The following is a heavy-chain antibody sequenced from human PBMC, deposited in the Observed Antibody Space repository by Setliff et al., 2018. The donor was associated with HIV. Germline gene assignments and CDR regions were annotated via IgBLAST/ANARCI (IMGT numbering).Heavy chain of an antibody. CDR2: IYPNTGGT. D-gene: IGHD4-17*01. J-gene: IGHJ4*02. CDR3: ARSTTAD. Sequence: ASVKVSCKASGYTFTDYYIHWVRQAPGQGLEWMGWIYPNTGGTNYAQKFQGRVTMTRDTSISTAYMEPSRLRSDDTAVYYCARSTTADWGQGTMVTAPQ. V-gene: IGHV1-2*02. CDR1: GYTFTDYY.